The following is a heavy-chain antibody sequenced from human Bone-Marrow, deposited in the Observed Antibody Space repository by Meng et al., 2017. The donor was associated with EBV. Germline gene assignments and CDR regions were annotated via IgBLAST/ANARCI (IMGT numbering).Heavy chain of an antibody. Sequence: QVRLQQGAPELVKPSGTLYLTCVVSGGAVSDSNWCSCGRPPPGEVLERIGEIYHGGSTNYTPFLNRRITTSVDYSKNHFFMKRCFATAEDAAVYYWARAWSVTSGFDPWGQGTLVTVSS. D-gene: IGHD2-21*02. V-gene: IGHV4-4*02. CDR2: IYHGGST. J-gene: IGHJ5*02. CDR1: GGAVSDSNW. CDR3: ARAWSVTSGFDP.